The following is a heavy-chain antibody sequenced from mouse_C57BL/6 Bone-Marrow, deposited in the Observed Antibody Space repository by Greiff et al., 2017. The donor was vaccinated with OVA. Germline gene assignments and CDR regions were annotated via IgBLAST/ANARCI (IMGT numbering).Heavy chain of an antibody. CDR3: AGWEFDY. D-gene: IGHD4-1*01. Sequence: QVQLKQPGAELVKPGASVKLSCKASGYTFTSYWIQWVKQRPGQGLEWIGEIDPSDGYTNYNQKFKGKATLTVDTSSSTANMQLSSLTSEDAAVYYCAGWEFDYWGKGTLVTVSA. CDR1: GYTFTSYW. J-gene: IGHJ3*01. V-gene: IGHV1-50*01. CDR2: IDPSDGYT.